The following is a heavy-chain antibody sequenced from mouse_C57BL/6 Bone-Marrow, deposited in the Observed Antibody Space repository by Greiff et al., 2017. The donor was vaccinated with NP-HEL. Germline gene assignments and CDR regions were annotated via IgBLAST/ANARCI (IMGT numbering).Heavy chain of an antibody. V-gene: IGHV10-1*01. CDR2: IRSKSNNYAT. CDR1: GFSFNTYA. J-gene: IGHJ1*03. Sequence: EVNVVESGGGLVQPKGSLKLSCATSGFSFNTYAMNWVRQAPGKGLEWVARIRSKSNNYATYYADSVKDRFTISRDDSESMLYLQMNNLKTEDTAMYYCVRHRDYYGSSYVGYFDVWGTGTTVTVSS. D-gene: IGHD1-1*01. CDR3: VRHRDYYGSSYVGYFDV.